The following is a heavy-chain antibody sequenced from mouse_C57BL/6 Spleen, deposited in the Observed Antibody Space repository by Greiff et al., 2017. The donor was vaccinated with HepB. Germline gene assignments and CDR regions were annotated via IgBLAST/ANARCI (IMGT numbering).Heavy chain of an antibody. CDR2: IYPGSGNT. J-gene: IGHJ4*01. CDR3: AREDQDAMDY. V-gene: IGHV1-66*01. CDR1: GYSFTRYY. Sequence: LQESGPELVKPGASVKISCKASGYSFTRYYIHWVKQRPGQGLEWIGWIYPGSGNTKYNEKFKGKATLTADTSSSTAYMQLSSLTSEDSAVYYCAREDQDAMDYWGQGTSVTVSS.